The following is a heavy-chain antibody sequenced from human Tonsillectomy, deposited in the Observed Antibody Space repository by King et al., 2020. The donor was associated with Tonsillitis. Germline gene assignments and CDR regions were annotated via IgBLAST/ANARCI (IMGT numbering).Heavy chain of an antibody. D-gene: IGHD3-10*02. CDR2: IYYSGST. J-gene: IGHJ6*02. V-gene: IGHV4-30-4*01. CDR3: ARAYVVAYYGMDV. CDR1: GCSISCGDYY. Sequence: VQLQESGPGLVKPSQTLSLTCTVSGCSISCGDYYWSWIRQPPGKGLERSVYIYYSGSTYYNPSLKSRVTISVDTSKNQFSLKLSSVTAADTAVYYCARAYVVAYYGMDVWGQGTTVTVSS.